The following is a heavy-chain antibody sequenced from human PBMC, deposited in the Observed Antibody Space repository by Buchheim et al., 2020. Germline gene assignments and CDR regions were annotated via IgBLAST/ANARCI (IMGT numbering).Heavy chain of an antibody. Sequence: EVQLVESGGGLVKPGGSLRLSCAASGFTFSSYSMNWVSQAPGKGLEWVSSISSSSSYIYYADSVKGRFTISRDNAKNSLYLQMNSLRAEDTAVYYCARAVSPTYYYDSSGYYSARWFDPWGQGTL. CDR1: GFTFSSYS. D-gene: IGHD3-22*01. V-gene: IGHV3-21*01. CDR2: ISSSSSYI. J-gene: IGHJ5*02. CDR3: ARAVSPTYYYDSSGYYSARWFDP.